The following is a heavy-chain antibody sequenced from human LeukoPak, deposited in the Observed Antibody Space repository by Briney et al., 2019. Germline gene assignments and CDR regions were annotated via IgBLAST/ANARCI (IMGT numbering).Heavy chain of an antibody. CDR3: VRGGEIGLDY. J-gene: IGHJ4*02. V-gene: IGHV3-13*01. CDR2: IASTGET. CDR1: GYRFSTSD. D-gene: IGHD3-16*01. Sequence: GGSLRLSCAASGYRFSTSDMHRVRQASGRGLEWVSSIASTGETYYAPSVKGRFTISRENAKNSLYLQMNSLRGGDTAIYHCVRGGEIGLDYWGQGALITVSS.